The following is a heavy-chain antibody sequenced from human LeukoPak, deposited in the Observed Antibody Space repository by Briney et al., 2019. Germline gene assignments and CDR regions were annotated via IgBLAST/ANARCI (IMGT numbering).Heavy chain of an antibody. Sequence: SQTLSLTCAISGDSVSSNSAAWNWITQSPSRGLEWLRRTYYRSKWYNDYAVSVKSRITINPDTSKNQFSLQLNSVTPEDTAVYYCARASLSRREDLFDYWGQGTLVTVSS. CDR3: ARASLSRREDLFDY. J-gene: IGHJ4*02. D-gene: IGHD5-24*01. V-gene: IGHV6-1*01. CDR1: GDSVSSNSAA. CDR2: TYYRSKWYN.